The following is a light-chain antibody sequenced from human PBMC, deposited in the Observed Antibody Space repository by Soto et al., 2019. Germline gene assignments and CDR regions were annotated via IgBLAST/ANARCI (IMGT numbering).Light chain of an antibody. CDR2: GAS. CDR1: QGIRNY. CDR3: QKYNSAPKT. Sequence: DIQMTQSPSSLSASVGDRVTITCRASQGIRNYLAWYQQKPGKVPKLLIYGASTLQSGVPSRFSGSGSGTDFTLTISSLQPDDVATYYCQKYNSAPKTFGQGTKVQIK. V-gene: IGKV1-27*01. J-gene: IGKJ1*01.